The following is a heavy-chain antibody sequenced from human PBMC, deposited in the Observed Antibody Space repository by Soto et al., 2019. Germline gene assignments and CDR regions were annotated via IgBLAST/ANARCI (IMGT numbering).Heavy chain of an antibody. V-gene: IGHV3-23*01. CDR1: GFTFSSYA. J-gene: IGHJ4*02. Sequence: EVQLLESGGGLVQPGGSLRLSCAASGFTFSSYAMSWVRQAPGKGLEWVSAISGSGGSTYYADSVKGRFTISRDNSKNTLYLQMTSLRAEDTAVYYCAKPWISGSLPGYFDYWGQGTLVTVSS. CDR2: ISGSGGST. D-gene: IGHD1-26*01. CDR3: AKPWISGSLPGYFDY.